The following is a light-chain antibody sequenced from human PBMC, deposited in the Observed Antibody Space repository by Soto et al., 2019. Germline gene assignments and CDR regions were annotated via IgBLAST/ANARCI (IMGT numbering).Light chain of an antibody. J-gene: IGKJ1*01. V-gene: IGKV1-5*01. CDR1: QTISSW. CDR3: QQYNSRRT. Sequence: DIQMTPSHSTLSGSVGDRVNITCRASQTISSWLAWYQQKPGKAPKLLIYATSTLQSGVSSRFSGSGSGREFTLTISSLQPDDFGTYYCQQYNSRRTFGQGTKVAIK. CDR2: ATS.